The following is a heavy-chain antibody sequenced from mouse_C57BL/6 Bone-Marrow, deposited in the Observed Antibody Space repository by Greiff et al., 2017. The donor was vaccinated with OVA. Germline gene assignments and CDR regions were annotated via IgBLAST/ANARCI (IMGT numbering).Heavy chain of an antibody. CDR2: IHPNSGST. V-gene: IGHV1-64*01. CDR1: GYTFTSYW. D-gene: IGHD1-1*02. J-gene: IGHJ4*01. CDR3: ARLLSYYAMDY. Sequence: VKLQQPGAELVKPGASVKLSCKASGYTFTSYWMHWVKQRPGQGLEWIGMIHPNSGSTNYNEKFKSKATLTVDKSSSTAYMQLSSLTSEDSAVYYCARLLSYYAMDYWGQGTSVTVSS.